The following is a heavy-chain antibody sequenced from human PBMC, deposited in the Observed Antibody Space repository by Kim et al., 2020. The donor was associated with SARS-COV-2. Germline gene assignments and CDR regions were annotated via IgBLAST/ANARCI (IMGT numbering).Heavy chain of an antibody. CDR2: INPNSGGT. J-gene: IGHJ5*02. D-gene: IGHD6-13*01. V-gene: IGHV1-2*02. Sequence: ASVKVSCKASGYTFTGYYMHWVRQAPGQGLEWMGWINPNSGGTNYAQKFQGRVTMTRDTSISTAYMELSRLISDDTAVYYCARDPSISWPHWFGPWGQGTLVTVSS. CDR1: GYTFTGYY. CDR3: ARDPSISWPHWFGP.